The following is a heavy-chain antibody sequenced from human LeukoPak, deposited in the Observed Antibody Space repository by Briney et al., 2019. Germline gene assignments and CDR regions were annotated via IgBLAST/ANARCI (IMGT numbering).Heavy chain of an antibody. Sequence: QAGGSLRLSCAASGFTFSSYGMHWVRQAPGKGLEWVAVIWYDGSNKYYADSVKGRFTISRDNSKNTLYLQMNSLRAEDTAVYYCAREVVGASSGDYWGQGTLVTVSS. CDR1: GFTFSSYG. D-gene: IGHD1-26*01. CDR3: AREVVGASSGDY. J-gene: IGHJ4*02. CDR2: IWYDGSNK. V-gene: IGHV3-33*01.